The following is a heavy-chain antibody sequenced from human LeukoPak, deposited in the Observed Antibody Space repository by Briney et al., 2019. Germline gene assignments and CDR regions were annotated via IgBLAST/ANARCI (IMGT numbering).Heavy chain of an antibody. CDR1: NYTFASYG. CDR2: ISPYDGNT. V-gene: IGHV1-18*01. J-gene: IGHJ6*02. D-gene: IGHD1-1*01. Sequence: ASVKVSCKASNYTFASYGLSWVRQAPGQGLQWVGWISPYDGNTDYAQRFQARVTMTIDRATRTVYMDLKRLRLDDTAVYYCVRVWPPNAVDRGMTYSYFNALDVWGQGTTVIVSS. CDR3: VRVWPPNAVDRGMTYSYFNALDV.